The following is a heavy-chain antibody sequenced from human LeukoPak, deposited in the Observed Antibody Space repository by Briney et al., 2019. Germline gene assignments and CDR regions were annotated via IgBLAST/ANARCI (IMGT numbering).Heavy chain of an antibody. J-gene: IGHJ4*02. CDR1: GFTFSSYG. V-gene: IGHV3-33*01. CDR3: ARGVTRYCSSTSCYYFDF. Sequence: GGSLRLSCAASGFTFSSYGMHWVRQAPGKGLEWLAVIWYDGSNKYYADSVKGRFTISRDNSKNTLYLQMNSLRAEDTAVYYCARGVTRYCSSTSCYYFDFWGQGTLVTVSS. CDR2: IWYDGSNK. D-gene: IGHD2-2*01.